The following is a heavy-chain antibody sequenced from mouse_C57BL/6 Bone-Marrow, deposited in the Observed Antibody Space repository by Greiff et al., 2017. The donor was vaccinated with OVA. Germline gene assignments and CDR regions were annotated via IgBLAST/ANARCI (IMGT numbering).Heavy chain of an antibody. CDR3: ARKDYAWFAY. CDR1: GFSLTSYG. CDR2: IWSGGST. Sequence: QVQLQQSGPGLVQPSQSLSITCTVSGFSLTSYGVHWVRQSPGKGLEWLGVIWSGGSTDYNAAFISRLSISKDNSKGQVFFKMNSLQADDTAIDYCARKDYAWFAYWGQGTLVTVSA. V-gene: IGHV2-2*01. J-gene: IGHJ3*01. D-gene: IGHD2-4*01.